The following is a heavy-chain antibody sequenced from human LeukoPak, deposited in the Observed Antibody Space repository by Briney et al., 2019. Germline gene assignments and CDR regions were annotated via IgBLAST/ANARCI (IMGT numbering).Heavy chain of an antibody. CDR3: ARIPTSGPRGEFDP. J-gene: IGHJ5*02. Sequence: SETLSLTCTVSGGSISSSSYYWGWIRQPPGTGLEWIGSIYYSGSTYYNPSLKSRVTISVDTSKNQFSLKLSSVTAADTAVYYCARIPTSGPRGEFDPWGQGTLVTVSS. CDR2: IYYSGST. CDR1: GGSISSSSYY. D-gene: IGHD6-19*01. V-gene: IGHV4-39*01.